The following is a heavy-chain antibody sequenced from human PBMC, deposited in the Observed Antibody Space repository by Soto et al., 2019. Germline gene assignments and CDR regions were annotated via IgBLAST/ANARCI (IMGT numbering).Heavy chain of an antibody. CDR1: GYTFTSYA. Sequence: ASVKVSCKASGYTFTSYAMHWVRQAPGQRLEWMGWINAGNGNTKYSQKFQGRVTITRDTSASTAYMELSSLRSEDTAVYYCARYIVVVTAIPVDYWGQGTLVTVSS. J-gene: IGHJ4*02. D-gene: IGHD2-21*02. V-gene: IGHV1-3*01. CDR2: INAGNGNT. CDR3: ARYIVVVTAIPVDY.